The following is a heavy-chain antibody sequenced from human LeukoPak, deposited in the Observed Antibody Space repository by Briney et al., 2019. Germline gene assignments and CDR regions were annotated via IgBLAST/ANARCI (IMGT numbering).Heavy chain of an antibody. CDR3: ARGVKYYYYYDSSGTLGHFDY. CDR1: GGSIITTSSF. Sequence: PSETLSLTCTVSGGSIITTSSFWGWIRQPPGKGLEWIGSIFYSGSTYYSPSLKSRITISVDTSKNQFSLKLSSVTAADTAVYYCARGVKYYYYYDSSGTLGHFDYWGQGTLVTVSS. D-gene: IGHD3-22*01. J-gene: IGHJ4*02. V-gene: IGHV4-39*01. CDR2: IFYSGST.